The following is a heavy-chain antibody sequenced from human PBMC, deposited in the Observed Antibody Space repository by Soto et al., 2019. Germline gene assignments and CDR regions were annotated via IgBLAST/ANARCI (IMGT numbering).Heavy chain of an antibody. Sequence: PSETRSLTCTVSGGSISSGGYYWSWIRQHPGKGLEWIGYIYYSGSTYYNPSLKSRVTISVDTSKNQFSLKLSSVTAADTAVYYCALSGYRYYFDYWGQGTLVTVSS. D-gene: IGHD3-22*01. CDR2: IYYSGST. J-gene: IGHJ4*02. CDR1: GGSISSGGYY. CDR3: ALSGYRYYFDY. V-gene: IGHV4-31*03.